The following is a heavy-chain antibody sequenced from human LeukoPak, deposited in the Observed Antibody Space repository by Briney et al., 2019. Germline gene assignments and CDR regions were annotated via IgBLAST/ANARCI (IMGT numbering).Heavy chain of an antibody. CDR1: GFTVSSNY. D-gene: IGHD3-22*01. Sequence: GGSLRLSCAASGFTVSSNYMSWVRQAPGKGLEWVSVIYSGGSTYYADSVKGRFTISRDNSKNTLYLQMNSLRAEDTAVYYCAKDPRYYDSSGYYFPYYWGQGTLVTVSS. CDR2: IYSGGST. J-gene: IGHJ4*02. CDR3: AKDPRYYDSSGYYFPYY. V-gene: IGHV3-66*01.